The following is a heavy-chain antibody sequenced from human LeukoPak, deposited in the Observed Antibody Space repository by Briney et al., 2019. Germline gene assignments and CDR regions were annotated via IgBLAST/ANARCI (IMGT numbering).Heavy chain of an antibody. Sequence: GGSLRLSCAASGFTFSSYGMHWVRQAPGKGLXXXXXISYGGSNKYYADSVKGRFTISRDNSKSTLYLQMNSLRAEDTAVYYCANPSGGAYSSGWYGFDYWGQGTLVTVSS. CDR2: ISYGGSNK. CDR1: GFTFSSYG. CDR3: ANPSGGAYSSGWYGFDY. V-gene: IGHV3-30*18. J-gene: IGHJ4*02. D-gene: IGHD6-19*01.